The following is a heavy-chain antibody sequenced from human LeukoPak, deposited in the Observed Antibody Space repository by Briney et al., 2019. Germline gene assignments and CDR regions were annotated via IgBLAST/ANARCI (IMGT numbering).Heavy chain of an antibody. CDR2: INPSGGST. J-gene: IGHJ5*02. Sequence: ASVKVSCKASGYTFTSYYMHWVRQAPGQGLEWMGIINPSGGSTSYAQKFQGRVTMTRNTSISTAYMELSSLRSEDTAVYYCARGEAVGYDILTGYLAAPFDPWGQGTLVTVSS. CDR3: ARGEAVGYDILTGYLAAPFDP. D-gene: IGHD3-9*01. CDR1: GYTFTSYY. V-gene: IGHV1-46*01.